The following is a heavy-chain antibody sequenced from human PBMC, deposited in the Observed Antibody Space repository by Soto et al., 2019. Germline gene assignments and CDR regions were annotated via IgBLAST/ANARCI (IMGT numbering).Heavy chain of an antibody. CDR2: IYYSGST. D-gene: IGHD3-3*01. V-gene: IGHV4-30-4*01. CDR1: GGSISSGDYY. CDR3: ARDSYYDLWSGLGYYGMDV. Sequence: PSETLSLTCTVSGGSISSGDYYWSWIRQPPGKGLEWIGYIYYSGSTYYNPSLKSRVTISVDTSKNQFSLKLSSVTAADTAVYYCARDSYYDLWSGLGYYGMDVWGQGTTVTVSS. J-gene: IGHJ6*02.